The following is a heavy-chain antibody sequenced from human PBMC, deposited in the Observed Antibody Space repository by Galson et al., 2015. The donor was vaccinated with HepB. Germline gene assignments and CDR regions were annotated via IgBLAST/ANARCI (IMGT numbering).Heavy chain of an antibody. CDR2: ITSNGGRT. D-gene: IGHD3-3*02. Sequence: SLRLSCAASGFTFSRYAMTWVRQAPGKGLEWISSITSNGGRTFYTNSVKGRFTISRDNSRNTVVLQLSSLRPEDTAVYYCAKDGIMVSNNPYQLHFWGQGTLVSGAS. CDR3: AKDGIMVSNNPYQLHF. V-gene: IGHV3-23*01. CDR1: GFTFSRYA. J-gene: IGHJ1*01.